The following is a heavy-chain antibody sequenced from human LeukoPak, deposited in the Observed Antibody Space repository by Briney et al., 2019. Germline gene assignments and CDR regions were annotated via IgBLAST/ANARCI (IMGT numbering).Heavy chain of an antibody. CDR3: ARDWHIVVVSANDY. D-gene: IGHD2-21*02. CDR2: ISAYNGNT. J-gene: IGHJ4*02. CDR1: GYTFTNYG. Sequence: EASVKVSCKASGYTFTNYGFTWVRQAPGQGLEWMGWISAYNGNTDYAQKFQGRITMTTDTSTSTVYMELRSLRSDDTAVYYCARDWHIVVVSANDYWGQGTLVTVSS. V-gene: IGHV1-18*01.